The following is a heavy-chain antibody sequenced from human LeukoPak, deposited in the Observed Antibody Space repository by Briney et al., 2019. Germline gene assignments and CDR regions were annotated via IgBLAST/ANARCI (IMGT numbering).Heavy chain of an antibody. Sequence: ASVKVSCKASGGTFSSYAISWVRQAPGQGLEWMGGIIPILGTANYAQKFQGRVTITTDESTSKAYMELSSLRSEDTAVYYCAGEAGSGSFVLDYWGQGTLVTVSS. CDR3: AGEAGSGSFVLDY. CDR1: GGTFSSYA. D-gene: IGHD3-10*01. J-gene: IGHJ4*02. V-gene: IGHV1-69*05. CDR2: IIPILGTA.